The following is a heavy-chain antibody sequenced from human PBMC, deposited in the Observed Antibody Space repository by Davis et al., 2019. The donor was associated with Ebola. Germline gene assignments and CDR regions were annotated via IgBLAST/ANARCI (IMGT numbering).Heavy chain of an antibody. J-gene: IGHJ6*04. V-gene: IGHV4-31*03. D-gene: IGHD4-17*01. CDR1: GGSISSGGYY. CDR3: ARGGKGPTGTSYYFYPMDV. Sequence: SETLSLTCTVSGGSISSGGYYWSWIRQHPGKGLEWIGYIYYSGSTYYNPSLMGRLSISRHASKNLFYLSLTSVTAADTAVYYCARGGKGPTGTSYYFYPMDVWGKGTTVTVSS. CDR2: IYYSGST.